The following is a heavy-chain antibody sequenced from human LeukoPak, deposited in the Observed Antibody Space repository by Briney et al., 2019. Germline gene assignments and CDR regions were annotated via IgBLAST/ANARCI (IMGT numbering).Heavy chain of an antibody. CDR3: ARHLLATQFPVLRFLEWLPTLDAFDI. J-gene: IGHJ3*02. V-gene: IGHV4-39*01. D-gene: IGHD3-3*01. CDR2: IYYSGST. CDR1: GGSISSSSYY. Sequence: PSETPSLTCTVSGGSISSSSYYWGWIRQPPGKGLEWIGSIYYSGSTYYNPSLKSRVTISVDTSKNQFSLKLSSVTAADTAVYYCARHLLATQFPVLRFLEWLPTLDAFDIWGQGTMVTVSS.